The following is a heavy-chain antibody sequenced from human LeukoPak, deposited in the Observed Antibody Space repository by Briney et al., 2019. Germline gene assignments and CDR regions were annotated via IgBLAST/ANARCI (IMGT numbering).Heavy chain of an antibody. J-gene: IGHJ6*02. V-gene: IGHV3-30*02. CDR2: IRYDGSNK. Sequence: PGGSLRLSCAASGFTFSSYGMHWVRQAPGKGLEWVAFIRYDGSNKYYADSVKGRFTTSRDNAKNSLYLQMNSLRAEDTALYFCARNFRGSSNYYGMDIWGQGTTVTVSS. CDR1: GFTFSSYG. CDR3: ARNFRGSSNYYGMDI. D-gene: IGHD1-26*01.